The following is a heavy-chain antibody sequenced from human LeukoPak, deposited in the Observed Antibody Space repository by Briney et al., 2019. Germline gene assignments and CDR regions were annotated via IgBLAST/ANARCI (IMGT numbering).Heavy chain of an antibody. CDR3: ATGQRWKGVSTYYDNPHYYYYGMDV. D-gene: IGHD3-9*01. CDR2: FDPEDGET. J-gene: IGHJ6*02. Sequence: ASVKVSCKVSGYTLTELSMHWVRQAPGKGLEWMGGFDPEDGETIYAQKFQGRVTMTEDTSTDTAYMELSSLRSGDTAVYYCATGQRWKGVSTYYDNPHYYYYGMDVWGQGTTVTVSS. V-gene: IGHV1-24*01. CDR1: GYTLTELS.